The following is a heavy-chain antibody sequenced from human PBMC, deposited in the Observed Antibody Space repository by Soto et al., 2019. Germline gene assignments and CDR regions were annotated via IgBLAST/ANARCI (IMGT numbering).Heavy chain of an antibody. V-gene: IGHV3-30-3*01. Sequence: QVQLVEYGGGVVQPGRSLRLSCAASGFTFSSYAMHWVRKAPGKGLEWVAVISYDGSNKYYADSVKGRLTISRDNSKHTLYLHMNRLRAEDTAVYYCARDLVAVAGSGLPNYWGQLTLVTVS. CDR2: ISYDGSNK. CDR1: GFTFSSYA. CDR3: ARDLVAVAGSGLPNY. J-gene: IGHJ4*02. D-gene: IGHD6-19*01.